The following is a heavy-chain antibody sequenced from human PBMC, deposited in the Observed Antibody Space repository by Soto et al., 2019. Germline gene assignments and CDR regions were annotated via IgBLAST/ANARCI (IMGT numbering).Heavy chain of an antibody. J-gene: IGHJ4*02. V-gene: IGHV3-9*01. CDR3: AKDRTSFIGAGTCYFDH. D-gene: IGHD3-10*01. CDR1: GFTFDDYA. CDR2: ISWSSVNI. Sequence: PGGSLRLSCAASGFTFDDYAMHWVRQAPGKGLEWVSGISWSSVNIGYADSVKGRFTISRDNAKNSLYLQMNSLRAEDTALYYCAKDRTSFIGAGTCYFDHWGQGTPVTVSS.